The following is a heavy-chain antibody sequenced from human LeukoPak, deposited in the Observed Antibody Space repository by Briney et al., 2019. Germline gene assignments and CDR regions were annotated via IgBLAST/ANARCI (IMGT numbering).Heavy chain of an antibody. J-gene: IGHJ5*02. CDR2: IYYSGST. D-gene: IGHD5-18*01. V-gene: IGHV4-59*01. CDR1: GGSISSYY. Sequence: SETLSLTCTVSGGSISSYYWSWIRQPPGKGLEWIGYIYYSGSTNYNPSLKSRVTISVDTSKNQFSLKLSSVTAADTAVYYCARDVGIAMGNWFAPWGQGTLVTVSS. CDR3: ARDVGIAMGNWFAP.